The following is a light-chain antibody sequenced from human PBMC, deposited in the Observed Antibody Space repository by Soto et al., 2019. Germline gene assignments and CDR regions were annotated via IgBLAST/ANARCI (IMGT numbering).Light chain of an antibody. Sequence: EVVMTQSPATRSVSPGERATLSWGASQSVSSNLAWYQQKPGQAPRLFIYDSSSRATGIPARFSGSGSGTEFTRTISSLQSEEFASYYCQQRSSWPPTITFGQGTRLEIK. CDR1: QSVSSN. CDR3: QQRSSWPPTIT. V-gene: IGKV3-15*01. J-gene: IGKJ5*01. CDR2: DSS.